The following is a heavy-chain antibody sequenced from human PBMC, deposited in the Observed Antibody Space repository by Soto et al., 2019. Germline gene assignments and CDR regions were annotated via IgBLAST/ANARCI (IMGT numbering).Heavy chain of an antibody. CDR2: TYYRSKWYN. V-gene: IGHV6-1*01. D-gene: IGHD5-12*01. J-gene: IGHJ4*02. Sequence: SQTLSLTCAISGDSVSSKSAAWNWIRQSPSRGLEWLGRTYYRSKWYNDYAVSVKSRITINPDTSKNQFSLQLNSVTPEDTAVYSCARETYIGVATITWYFDYWGQATLVTV. CDR3: ARETYIGVATITWYFDY. CDR1: GDSVSSKSAA.